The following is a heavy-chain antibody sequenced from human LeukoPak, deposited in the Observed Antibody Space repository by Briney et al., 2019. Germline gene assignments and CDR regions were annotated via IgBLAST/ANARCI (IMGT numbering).Heavy chain of an antibody. CDR2: IYTSGST. D-gene: IGHD6-13*01. J-gene: IGHJ3*02. V-gene: IGHV4-61*02. Sequence: KTSQTLSLTCTVSGGSISSGSYYWSWIRQPAGKGLEWIGRIYTSGSTNYNPSLKSRVTISVDTSKNQFSLKLSSVTAADTAVYYCAREGIRYSSSSDAFDIWGQGTMVTVSS. CDR3: AREGIRYSSSSDAFDI. CDR1: GGSISSGSYY.